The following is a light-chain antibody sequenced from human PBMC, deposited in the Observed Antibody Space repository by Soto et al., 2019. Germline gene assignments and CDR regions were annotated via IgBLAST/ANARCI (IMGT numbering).Light chain of an antibody. CDR2: GAS. CDR3: QQYNDWPLYT. J-gene: IGKJ2*01. Sequence: EIVMAQSPATLSVSLGERATLSCRASQSVGSSLAWYQQKPGQPPRRLIYGASTRATGIPARFSGSGSGTEFTLTISSLQSEDFAHYYCQQYNDWPLYTFGQGTKLEIK. CDR1: QSVGSS. V-gene: IGKV3-15*01.